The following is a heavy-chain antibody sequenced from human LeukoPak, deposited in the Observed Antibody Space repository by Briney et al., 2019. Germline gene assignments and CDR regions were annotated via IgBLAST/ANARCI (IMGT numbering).Heavy chain of an antibody. J-gene: IGHJ4*02. Sequence: SVKVSCKASGGTFSNYAISWVRQAPGQGLEWMGGILPIFDTGNYAQKFQGRVTVTADASTSTAYMELSSLRSEDTAVYYCARQAGGYNPFDYWGQGTLVTVSS. CDR3: ARQAGGYNPFDY. CDR1: GGTFSNYA. V-gene: IGHV1-69*13. D-gene: IGHD5-24*01. CDR2: ILPIFDTG.